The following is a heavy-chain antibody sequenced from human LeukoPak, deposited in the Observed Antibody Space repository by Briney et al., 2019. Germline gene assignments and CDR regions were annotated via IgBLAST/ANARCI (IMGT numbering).Heavy chain of an antibody. V-gene: IGHV7-4-1*02. Sequence: ASVKVSCKASGYSFTSYAMNWVRQAPGQGLEWMGWIDTNTGNPTYAQGFTGRFVFSLGTSVSTAYLQISSLKAEDTAVYYCAREFYSSSRYWFDPWGQGTLVTVSS. J-gene: IGHJ5*02. D-gene: IGHD6-13*01. CDR2: IDTNTGNP. CDR1: GYSFTSYA. CDR3: AREFYSSSRYWFDP.